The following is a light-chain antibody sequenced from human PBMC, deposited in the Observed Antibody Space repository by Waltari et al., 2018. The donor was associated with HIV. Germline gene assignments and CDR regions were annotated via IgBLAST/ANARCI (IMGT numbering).Light chain of an antibody. CDR2: GNS. V-gene: IGLV1-40*01. CDR3: QSYDRSLSAWV. Sequence: QSVLAQPPSVSGAPGQRVTIPCTGSSPNIGAAYHVCWYQHLPGTAPKLLIYGNSNRPSGVPNRFSGSKSDTSASLAITGLQAEDEADYYCQSYDRSLSAWVFGGGTRLNVL. CDR1: SPNIGAAYH. J-gene: IGLJ3*02.